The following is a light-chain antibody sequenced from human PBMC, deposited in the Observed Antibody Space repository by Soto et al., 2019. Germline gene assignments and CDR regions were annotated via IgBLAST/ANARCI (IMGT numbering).Light chain of an antibody. V-gene: IGKV1-9*01. Sequence: DIQLTQSPSFLSASVGDRVTITCRASQGISSYLAWYQQKPGKAPKLLIYAASTLQSGVTSRCSGSGSGTEFTLTISSLQPEDFATYYCQQLNSYPLLTFGGGTKVEIK. CDR1: QGISSY. CDR2: AAS. CDR3: QQLNSYPLLT. J-gene: IGKJ4*01.